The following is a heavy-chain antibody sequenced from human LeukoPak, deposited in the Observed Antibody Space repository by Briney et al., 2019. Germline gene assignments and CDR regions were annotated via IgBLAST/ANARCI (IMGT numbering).Heavy chain of an antibody. J-gene: IGHJ6*03. CDR3: ARGVPQSSSWYVGGYYYYMDV. D-gene: IGHD6-13*01. Sequence: SVKVSCKASGGTFSSYAIRWVRQAPGQGLEWMGGIIPIFGTANYAQKFQGRVTITADESTSTAYMELSSLRSEDTAVYYCARGVPQSSSWYVGGYYYYMDVWGKGTTVTISS. CDR2: IIPIFGTA. CDR1: GGTFSSYA. V-gene: IGHV1-69*13.